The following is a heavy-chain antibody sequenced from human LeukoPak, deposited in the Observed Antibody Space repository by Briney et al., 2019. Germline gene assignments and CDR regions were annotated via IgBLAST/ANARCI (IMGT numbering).Heavy chain of an antibody. V-gene: IGHV4-59*01. Sequence: SETLSLTCTVSGGSISNNFWTWIRQPPGKGLECIGFMYYSESASYNPSLNSRVTVSVDKSKNQISLKLTSVTAADTAVYYCARGRYYYDSTPRDAFDIWGQGTMVTVSS. D-gene: IGHD3-22*01. CDR1: GGSISNNF. CDR3: ARGRYYYDSTPRDAFDI. CDR2: MYYSESA. J-gene: IGHJ3*02.